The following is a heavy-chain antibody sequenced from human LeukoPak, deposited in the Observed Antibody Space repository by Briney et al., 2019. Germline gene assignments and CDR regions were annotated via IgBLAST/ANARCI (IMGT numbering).Heavy chain of an antibody. CDR3: ARHRDCSSTSCYCYFDY. V-gene: IGHV4-39*01. D-gene: IGHD2-2*01. CDR2: IYYSGST. J-gene: IGHJ4*02. CDR1: GGSISSSSYY. Sequence: SETLSLTCTVSGGSISSSSYYWGWIRQPPGKGLEWIGSIYYSGSTYYNPSLKSRVTISVDTSKNQFSLKLSSVTAADTAVYYCARHRDCSSTSCYCYFDYWGQGTLVTVSS.